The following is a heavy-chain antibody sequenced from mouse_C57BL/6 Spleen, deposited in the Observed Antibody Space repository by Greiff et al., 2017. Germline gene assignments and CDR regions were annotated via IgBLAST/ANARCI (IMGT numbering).Heavy chain of an antibody. CDR2: IDPANGNT. J-gene: IGHJ3*01. Sequence: VQLQQSVAELVRPGASVKLSCTASGFNIKNTYMHWVKQRPEKGLEWIGRIDPANGNTTYAPKFKGKATITADTSSNTAYLQLRSLTSEDTAIYYCAIWGYYYGSSCVGVLAYWGQGTLVTVSA. D-gene: IGHD1-1*01. CDR3: AIWGYYYGSSCVGVLAY. V-gene: IGHV14-3*01. CDR1: GFNIKNTY.